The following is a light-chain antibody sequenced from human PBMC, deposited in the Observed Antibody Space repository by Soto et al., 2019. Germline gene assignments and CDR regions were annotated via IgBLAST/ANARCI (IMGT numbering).Light chain of an antibody. CDR1: QSVDRY. V-gene: IGKV3-11*01. CDR2: DAS. CDR3: QQYGSSLFT. J-gene: IGKJ3*01. Sequence: ETMLTQSPASLSLSPGERATLSCRASQSVDRYLAWYQQKPGQAPRLLIYDASNRATGIPARFSGSGSGTDFTLTISSLEPEDFAVYYCQQYGSSLFTFGPGTKVDFK.